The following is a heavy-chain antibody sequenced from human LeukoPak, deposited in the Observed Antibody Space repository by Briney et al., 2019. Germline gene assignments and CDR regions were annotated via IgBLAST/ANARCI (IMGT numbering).Heavy chain of an antibody. Sequence: PSETLSLTCTVSGGSISRNYWSWIRQTPGKGLEWIGYIHSIGTTNYNPSLESRLTISIDTSKNQFSLKLGSMTAADTAVYYCARALDFDPWGQGTLVTVSS. CDR3: ARALDFDP. CDR1: GGSISRNY. CDR2: IHSIGTT. J-gene: IGHJ5*02. V-gene: IGHV4-59*01.